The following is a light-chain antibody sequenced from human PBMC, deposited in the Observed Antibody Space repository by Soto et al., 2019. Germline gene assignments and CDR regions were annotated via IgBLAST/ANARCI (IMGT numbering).Light chain of an antibody. CDR2: DVT. J-gene: IGLJ2*01. V-gene: IGLV2-11*01. CDR1: NSDVGTYNY. CDR3: CSYAGSSSFRVL. Sequence: QSALTQPRSVSGSPGKSVTISCTGTNSDVGTYNYVSWYQQHPGKAPKLIIYDVTKRPSGVPDRCSGSKSGNTASLIISGLQAADEAEYYCCCCSYAGSSSFRVLFGGGTKLTVL.